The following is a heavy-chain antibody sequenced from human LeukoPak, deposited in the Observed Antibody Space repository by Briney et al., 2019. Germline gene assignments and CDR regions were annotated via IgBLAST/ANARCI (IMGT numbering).Heavy chain of an antibody. V-gene: IGHV3-23*01. J-gene: IGHJ5*02. D-gene: IGHD4-11*01. Sequence: PGGSLRLSCAASGFTVSSNYMSWVRQAPGKGLEWVSAISGSGGSTYYADSVKGRFTISRDNSKNTLYLQMNSLRAEDTAVYYCAKGGFMTTDFDPWGQGTLVTVSS. CDR2: ISGSGGST. CDR3: AKGGFMTTDFDP. CDR1: GFTVSSNY.